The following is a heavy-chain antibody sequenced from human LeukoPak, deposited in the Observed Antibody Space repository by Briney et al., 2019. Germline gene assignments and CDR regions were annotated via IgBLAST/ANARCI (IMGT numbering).Heavy chain of an antibody. CDR2: IYSGGST. CDR3: AKHTGFYSSSFPNDY. CDR1: GFTVSSNY. D-gene: IGHD6-6*01. J-gene: IGHJ4*02. V-gene: IGHV3-53*01. Sequence: PPGGSLRLSCAAPGFTVSSNYMSWVRQAPGKGLEWVSVIYSGGSTYYADSVKGRFTISRDNSKNTLYLQMNSLRAEDTAVYYCAKHTGFYSSSFPNDYWGQGTLVTVSS.